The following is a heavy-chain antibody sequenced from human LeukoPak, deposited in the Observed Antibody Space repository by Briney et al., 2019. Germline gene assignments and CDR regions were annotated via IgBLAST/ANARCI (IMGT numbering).Heavy chain of an antibody. CDR3: ARVAEAGGFGY. D-gene: IGHD6-13*01. V-gene: IGHV4-4*07. CDR1: GGSISSSY. J-gene: IGHJ4*02. Sequence: SESLSLTCTVSGGSISSSYWSWIRQPAGKGLEWIGRIYTTGSTNYNPSLKSRVTMSVDTSKNQFSLKLSSVTAADTAVYYCARVAEAGGFGYWGQGTLVTVSS. CDR2: IYTTGST.